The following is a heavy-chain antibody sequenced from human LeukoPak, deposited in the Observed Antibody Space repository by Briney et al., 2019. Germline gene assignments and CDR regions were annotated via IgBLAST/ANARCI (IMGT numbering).Heavy chain of an antibody. V-gene: IGHV3-30-3*01. CDR1: GFTFSSYA. J-gene: IGHJ6*02. CDR2: ISYDGSNK. Sequence: GGSLRLSCEASGFTFSSYAMHWVRQAPGKGLEWVAVISYDGSNKYYADSVKGRFTISRDNSKNTLYLQMNSLRAEDTAVYYCARGGTYYDFWSYYYGMDVWGQGTTVTVSS. D-gene: IGHD3-3*01. CDR3: ARGGTYYDFWSYYYGMDV.